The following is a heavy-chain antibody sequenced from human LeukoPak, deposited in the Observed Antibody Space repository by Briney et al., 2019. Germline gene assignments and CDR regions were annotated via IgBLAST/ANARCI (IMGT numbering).Heavy chain of an antibody. V-gene: IGHV4-59*08. D-gene: IGHD6-6*01. CDR1: GGSISSYY. CDR2: IYYSGST. Sequence: SETLSLTCTVPGGSISSYYWSWIRQPPGKGLEWIGYIYYSGSTNYNPSLKSRVTISVDTSKNQFSLKLSSVTAADTAVYYCARHFRPARRGFDYWGQGTLVTVSS. CDR3: ARHFRPARRGFDY. J-gene: IGHJ4*02.